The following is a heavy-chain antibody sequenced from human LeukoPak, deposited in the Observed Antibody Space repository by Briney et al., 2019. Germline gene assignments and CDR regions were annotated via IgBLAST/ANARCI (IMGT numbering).Heavy chain of an antibody. J-gene: IGHJ4*02. CDR1: GFTVSNNY. CDR3: VSHSDTLTSYSFDH. V-gene: IGHV3-53*01. Sequence: GVSLRLSCAPSGFTVSNNYMSGVPQAPGRGREGVSIIYDVDNAYYSDSVKGRFTFSRDRYRNTLSLQMNSLRAEDTAVYYCVSHSDTLTSYSFDHWAQGNLVPVSS. D-gene: IGHD3-9*01. CDR2: IYDVDNA.